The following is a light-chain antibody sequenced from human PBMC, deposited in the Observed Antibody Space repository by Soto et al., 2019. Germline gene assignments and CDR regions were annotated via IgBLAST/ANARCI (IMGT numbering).Light chain of an antibody. CDR1: SSDVGGYNY. Sequence: SELTQAASGTSAHLQARSISYNRTSSDVGGYNYVSWYQQHPGKAPKLMIYDVSNRPSGVSNRFSGSKSGNTASLTISGLQAEDEADYYCSSYTSSSSWVFGTGTKVTVL. CDR2: DVS. V-gene: IGLV2-14*01. J-gene: IGLJ1*01. CDR3: SSYTSSSSWV.